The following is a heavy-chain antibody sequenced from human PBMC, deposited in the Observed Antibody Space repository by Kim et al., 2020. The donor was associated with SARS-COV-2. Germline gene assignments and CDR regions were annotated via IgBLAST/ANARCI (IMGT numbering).Heavy chain of an antibody. V-gene: IGHV3-7*01. Sequence: GGSLRLSCVVSGFTFNNHWMSWVRQVPGKGLEWVANIGQDGSEKYYVDSVKGRFTISRDNAKNSLYLQMNSLRAEDTAVYHCARDPHRGRDLDYWGQGTLVTVSS. CDR1: GFTFNNHW. CDR2: IGQDGSEK. D-gene: IGHD3-16*01. CDR3: ARDPHRGRDLDY. J-gene: IGHJ4*02.